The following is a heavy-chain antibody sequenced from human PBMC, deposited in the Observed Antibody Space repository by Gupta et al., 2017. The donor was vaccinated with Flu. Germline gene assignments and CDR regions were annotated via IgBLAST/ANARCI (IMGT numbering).Heavy chain of an antibody. CDR1: VYTFPESH. D-gene: IGHD3-22*01. J-gene: IGHJ6*03. CDR3: ARQGDYDRYFYYYYMDV. V-gene: IGHV1-2*06. Sequence: QVQLVQSGAAVTHPGASLQVSCKASVYTFPESHLHWVRQAPGQGLEWMGRINPNTGDTINAQKFQGRVTMARDTSSGAAFMERGRLAADDTAVYYCARQGDYDRYFYYYYMDVWGHGTTVTVSS. CDR2: INPNTGDT.